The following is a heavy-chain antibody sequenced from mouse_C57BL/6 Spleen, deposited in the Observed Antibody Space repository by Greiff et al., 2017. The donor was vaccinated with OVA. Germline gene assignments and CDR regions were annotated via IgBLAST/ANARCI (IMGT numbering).Heavy chain of an antibody. Sequence: QVQLQQSGPELVKPGASVKISCKASGYAFSSSWMNWVKQRPGKGLEWIGRLYPGDGDTNYNGKFKGKATLTADKSSSTAYMQLSSLTSEDSALYFCARSLPPMDYWGQGTSVTVSS. V-gene: IGHV1-82*01. D-gene: IGHD5-5*01. CDR2: LYPGDGDT. J-gene: IGHJ4*01. CDR3: ARSLPPMDY. CDR1: GYAFSSSW.